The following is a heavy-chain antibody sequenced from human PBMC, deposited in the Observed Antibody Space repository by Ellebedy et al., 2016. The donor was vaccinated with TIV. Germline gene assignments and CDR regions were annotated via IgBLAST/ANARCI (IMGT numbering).Heavy chain of an antibody. D-gene: IGHD5-24*01. Sequence: PGGSLRLSCAASGFTFSFYTMHWVRQAPGKGLEWVADISYDGTNKYYADSVKGRFTISRDNSKNTLYLQMNSLRAEDTAVYYCASPLEMTTILAFDYWGQGTLVTVSS. J-gene: IGHJ4*02. CDR1: GFTFSFYT. V-gene: IGHV3-30-3*01. CDR3: ASPLEMTTILAFDY. CDR2: ISYDGTNK.